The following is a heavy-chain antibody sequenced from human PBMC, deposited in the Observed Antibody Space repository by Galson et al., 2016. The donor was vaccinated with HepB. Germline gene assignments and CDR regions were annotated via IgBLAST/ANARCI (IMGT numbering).Heavy chain of an antibody. CDR2: MYYSGST. V-gene: IGHV4-39*01. CDR3: ARHISRVDTAMVL. Sequence: LSLPCTVSGGSISSSSSYWGWIRQPPGKGLEWIGNMYYSGSTYYKSSLKSRVAMSVDMSKNQFSLKLTSVTAADTAVYYCARHISRVDTAMVLWGQGTLVIVSS. D-gene: IGHD5-18*01. J-gene: IGHJ4*02. CDR1: GGSISSSSSY.